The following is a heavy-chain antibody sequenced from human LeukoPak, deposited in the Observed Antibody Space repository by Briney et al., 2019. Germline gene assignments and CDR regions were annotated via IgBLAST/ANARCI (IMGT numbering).Heavy chain of an antibody. CDR2: ISYDGSNK. D-gene: IGHD5-18*01. J-gene: IGHJ4*02. CDR3: ATGSGLWSPDY. V-gene: IGHV3-30*03. CDR1: GFTFSSYG. Sequence: PGGSLRLSCAASGFTFSSYGMHWVRQAPGKGLEWVAVISYDGSNKYYADSVKGRFTISRDNSKNRLYVQMNSLRAEDTAVYYCATGSGLWSPDYWGQGTLVTVSS.